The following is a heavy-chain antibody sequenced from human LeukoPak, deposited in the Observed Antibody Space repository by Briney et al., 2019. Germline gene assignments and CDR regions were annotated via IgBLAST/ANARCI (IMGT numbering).Heavy chain of an antibody. CDR3: AKDNDPPGIYYYYGMDV. Sequence: PGGSLSLSCAASGFTFSSFAMSWVRQAPGKGREWVTAISGGGGSTYHGVSGKGRFTISRDKSKNTLYLQMNSLRAEDRAVYYCAKDNDPPGIYYYYGMDVWGQGTTVTVSS. CDR2: ISGGGGST. J-gene: IGHJ6*02. V-gene: IGHV3-23*01. CDR1: GFTFSSFA. D-gene: IGHD3-10*01.